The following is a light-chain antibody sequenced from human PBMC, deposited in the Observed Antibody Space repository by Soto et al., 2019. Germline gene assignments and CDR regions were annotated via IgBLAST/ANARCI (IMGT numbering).Light chain of an antibody. CDR1: QSITNF. J-gene: IGKJ1*01. V-gene: IGKV1-39*01. Sequence: DIQMTQSPSSLSAFVGDRVTITCRASQSITNFLNWYQQEPGKAPKLLIFGASSLQSGVPSRFSGTGSGTDFTLTISSLRHEDFAIYYCQQSYSNPWTFGQGTRVEIK. CDR3: QQSYSNPWT. CDR2: GAS.